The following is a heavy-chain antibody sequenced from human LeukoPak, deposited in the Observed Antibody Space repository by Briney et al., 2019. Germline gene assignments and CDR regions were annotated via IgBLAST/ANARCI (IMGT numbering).Heavy chain of an antibody. Sequence: GAAVEVSCKASGYTFTGYYMHWVRQAPGPAREWMGWINPNSGGTNYAQKFQGRVTMTSDTSISTAYMELSRLRSDDTAVYYCARSEDFGLQIDYWGQATLVTVSS. CDR3: ARSEDFGLQIDY. CDR2: INPNSGGT. J-gene: IGHJ4*02. CDR1: GYTFTGYY. V-gene: IGHV1-2*02. D-gene: IGHD3/OR15-3a*01.